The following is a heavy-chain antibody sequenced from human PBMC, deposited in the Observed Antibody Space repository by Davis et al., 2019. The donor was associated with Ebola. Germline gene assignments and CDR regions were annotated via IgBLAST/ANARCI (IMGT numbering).Heavy chain of an antibody. Sequence: PSETLSLTCAVYGGSFSAYYWSWIPQPPGKGLAWIGEINHGGSTYYNPSLKSRVTISVDTSKNQFSMKLSSVTAAGRAVYYCVRIIVVVPAANEAQYFEHWGQGTLVTVSS. CDR2: INHGGST. D-gene: IGHD2-2*01. V-gene: IGHV4-34*01. J-gene: IGHJ1*01. CDR3: VRIIVVVPAANEAQYFEH. CDR1: GGSFSAYY.